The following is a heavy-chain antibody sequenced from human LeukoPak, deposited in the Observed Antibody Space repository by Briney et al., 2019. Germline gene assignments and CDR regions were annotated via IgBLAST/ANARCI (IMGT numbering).Heavy chain of an antibody. CDR2: TYYSGST. CDR1: GGSVSSGTYY. D-gene: IGHD3-10*01. Sequence: SSETLSLTCAVPGGSVSSGTYYWSWIRQPPGKGLEWIGYTYYSGSTNYNPSLKSRVTISVDTSKNQFSLKLSSVTAADTAVYYCARARGSSFDPWGQGTLVTVSS. V-gene: IGHV4-61*01. J-gene: IGHJ5*02. CDR3: ARARGSSFDP.